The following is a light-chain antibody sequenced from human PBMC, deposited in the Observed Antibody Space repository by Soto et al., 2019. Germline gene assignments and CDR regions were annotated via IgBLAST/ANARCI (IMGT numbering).Light chain of an antibody. J-gene: IGLJ1*01. CDR2: GNS. V-gene: IGLV1-40*01. Sequence: QSVLTQPPSVSGAPGQRVTISCTGSSSNIGAGYDVHWYQQLPGTAPKLLIYGNSNRPSGVPDRFSGSKSGTSASLAITGLQAEDEADYYCQSYDIRLGYVFGTGTKVTVL. CDR1: SSNIGAGYD. CDR3: QSYDIRLGYV.